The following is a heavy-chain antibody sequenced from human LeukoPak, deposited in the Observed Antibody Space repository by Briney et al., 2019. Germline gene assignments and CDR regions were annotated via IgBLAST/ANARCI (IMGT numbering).Heavy chain of an antibody. CDR1: GYTFTSYG. Sequence: ASVKVSCKASGYTFTSYGISWVRQAPGQGLEWMGWISAYNGNTNYAQKLQGRVTMTTDTSTSTAYMELSRLRSDDTAVYYCARDRRKQLWLAPTYFDYWGQGTLVTVSS. J-gene: IGHJ4*02. D-gene: IGHD5-18*01. CDR2: ISAYNGNT. V-gene: IGHV1-18*01. CDR3: ARDRRKQLWLAPTYFDY.